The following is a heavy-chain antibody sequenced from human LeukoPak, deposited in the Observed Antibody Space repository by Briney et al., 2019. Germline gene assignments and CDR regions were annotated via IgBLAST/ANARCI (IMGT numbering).Heavy chain of an antibody. CDR1: GGTFSSYA. V-gene: IGHV1-69*04. CDR3: AILVGATMSFDY. D-gene: IGHD1-26*01. CDR2: IIPILGIA. J-gene: IGHJ4*02. Sequence: GASVKVSCKASGGTFSSYAISWVRQAPGQGLEWMGRIIPILGIANYAQKFQGRVTITADKSTSTAYMELSSLRSEDTAVYYCAILVGATMSFDYWGQGTLVTVSS.